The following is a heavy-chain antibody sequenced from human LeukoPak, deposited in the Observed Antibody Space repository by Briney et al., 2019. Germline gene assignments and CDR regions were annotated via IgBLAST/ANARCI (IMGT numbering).Heavy chain of an antibody. CDR2: ISAYNGNT. Sequence: ASVKVSCKASGYTFTSYGISWVRQAPGQGLEWMGWISAYNGNTNYAQKLQGRVTMTTDTSTSTAYMELRSLRSDDTAVYYCARWSYCSGGSCYWFDPWGQGTLVTVYS. D-gene: IGHD2-15*01. V-gene: IGHV1-18*01. CDR1: GYTFTSYG. CDR3: ARWSYCSGGSCYWFDP. J-gene: IGHJ5*02.